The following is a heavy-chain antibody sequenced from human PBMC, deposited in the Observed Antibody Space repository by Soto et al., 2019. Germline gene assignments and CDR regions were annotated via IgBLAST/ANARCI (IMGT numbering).Heavy chain of an antibody. CDR3: TKEKSPMDSGYDDFDI. V-gene: IGHV3-48*03. J-gene: IGHJ3*02. CDR2: MSASGGSI. D-gene: IGHD5-12*01. CDR1: GFTFGSYE. Sequence: GGSLSLSCAASGFTFGSYEIDFCRQAAAKGLEWVAYMSASGGSIFYADSVKGRFTISRDNADNSLYLQMNSLRAEDTAIYYCTKEKSPMDSGYDDFDIWGRGTMVTVSS.